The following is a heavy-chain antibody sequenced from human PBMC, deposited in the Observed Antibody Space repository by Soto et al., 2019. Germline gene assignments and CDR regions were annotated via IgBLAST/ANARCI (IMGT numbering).Heavy chain of an antibody. CDR2: IYPGDSDT. J-gene: IGHJ6*02. V-gene: IGHV5-51*01. Sequence: GESLKISCKGSGYSFTSYWIGWVRQMPGKGLEWMGIIYPGDSDTRYSPPFQGQVTISADKSISTAYLQWSSLKASDTAMYYCARHQRITIFGVVTGMDVWGQGTTVTVSS. CDR3: ARHQRITIFGVVTGMDV. CDR1: GYSFTSYW. D-gene: IGHD3-3*01.